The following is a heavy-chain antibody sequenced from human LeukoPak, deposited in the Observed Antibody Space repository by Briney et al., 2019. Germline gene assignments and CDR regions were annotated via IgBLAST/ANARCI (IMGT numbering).Heavy chain of an antibody. CDR3: ARERHDFWSGYFHYYYYGMDV. V-gene: IGHV3-64*04. CDR2: ISSNGGST. Sequence: GGSLRLSCSASGFTFSSYAMHWVRQAPGKGLEYVSAISSNGGSTYYADSVKGRFTISRDNAKNSLYLQMNSLRDEDTAVYYCARERHDFWSGYFHYYYYGMDVWGQGTTVTVSS. J-gene: IGHJ6*02. CDR1: GFTFSSYA. D-gene: IGHD3-3*01.